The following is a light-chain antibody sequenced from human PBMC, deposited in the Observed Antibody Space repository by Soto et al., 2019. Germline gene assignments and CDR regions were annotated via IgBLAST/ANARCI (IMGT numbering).Light chain of an antibody. V-gene: IGLV1-40*01. CDR1: SSNIGAGYD. J-gene: IGLJ2*01. CDR2: GNS. Sequence: QSVLTQPPSVSGAPGPRVTISCTGSSSNIGAGYDVHWYQQLPGPAPKLLIYGNSNRPSGIPDRFSGSKSGTSASLAITGLQAEDEADYYCQSYDSSLSGVVFGGGTKLTVL. CDR3: QSYDSSLSGVV.